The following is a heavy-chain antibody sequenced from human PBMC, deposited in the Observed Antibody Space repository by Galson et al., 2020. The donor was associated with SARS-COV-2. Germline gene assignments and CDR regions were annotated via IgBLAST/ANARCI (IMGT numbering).Heavy chain of an antibody. CDR3: AREAGNSWYFDF. V-gene: IGHV4-59*12. Sequence: SETLSLTCTVSGGSISSYYWSWIRQPPGKGLEWIGYIYYSGSTNYNPSLKSRVTISVDTSKNQFSLYLNSVTAADTGVYYCAREAGNSWYFDFWAPGTLVTVSS. CDR1: GGSISSYY. J-gene: IGHJ4*02. CDR2: IYYSGST. D-gene: IGHD6-13*01.